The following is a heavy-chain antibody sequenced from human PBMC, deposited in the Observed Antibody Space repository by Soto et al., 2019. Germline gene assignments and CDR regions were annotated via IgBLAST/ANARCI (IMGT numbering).Heavy chain of an antibody. V-gene: IGHV3-23*01. Sequence: GGSLRLSCAASGFTFSSYAMSWVRQAPGKGLEWVSAISGSGGNTYYADSVKGRFTISRDNSKNTLYLQMNSLRAEDTAVYYCAKAWDGRYCSGGSCYPIDYWGQGTLVTVSS. CDR3: AKAWDGRYCSGGSCYPIDY. D-gene: IGHD2-15*01. CDR1: GFTFSSYA. CDR2: ISGSGGNT. J-gene: IGHJ4*02.